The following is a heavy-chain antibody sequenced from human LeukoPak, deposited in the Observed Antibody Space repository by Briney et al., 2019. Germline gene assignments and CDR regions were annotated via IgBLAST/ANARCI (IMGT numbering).Heavy chain of an antibody. D-gene: IGHD4-23*01. CDR2: ISSSSSYI. V-gene: IGHV3-21*01. Sequence: KPGGSLRLSCAASGFTFSSYSMNWVRQAPGKGLEWVSSISSSSSYIYYADSVKGRFTNSRDNAKNSLYLQMNSLRAEDTAVYYCARERVSVVPVESVDAFDIWGQGTMVTVSS. CDR3: ARERVSVVPVESVDAFDI. J-gene: IGHJ3*02. CDR1: GFTFSSYS.